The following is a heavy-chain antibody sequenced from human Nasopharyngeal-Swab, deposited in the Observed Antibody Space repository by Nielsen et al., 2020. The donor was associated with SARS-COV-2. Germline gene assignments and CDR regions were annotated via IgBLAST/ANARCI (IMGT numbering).Heavy chain of an antibody. V-gene: IGHV4-4*02. CDR2: IWHDGST. Sequence: SETLSLTCAASGASISTRSWWSWVRQPPGKGLEWIGEIWHDGSTNYNPSLKSRVTMSLDTSKNQFSLELTSVTAEDTAVYYCARDSSGWRENDYWGQGTLVTVSS. D-gene: IGHD6-19*01. J-gene: IGHJ4*02. CDR1: GASISTRSW. CDR3: ARDSSGWRENDY.